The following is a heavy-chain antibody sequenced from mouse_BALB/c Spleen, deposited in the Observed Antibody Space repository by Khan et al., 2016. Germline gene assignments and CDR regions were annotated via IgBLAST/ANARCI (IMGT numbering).Heavy chain of an antibody. J-gene: IGHJ2*01. CDR3: ARTDRRGYFDD. Sequence: QVQLQQPGAELMKPGASVKISCKATGYTFSSYWIEWVKQRPGHGLEWIGEILPGSGSTNYNEKFRGKATFTADTSSNTAYMQLSSLTSEDSAVPYCARTDRRGYFDDWGQGTTLTVSS. CDR1: GYTFSSYW. V-gene: IGHV1-9*01. CDR2: ILPGSGST.